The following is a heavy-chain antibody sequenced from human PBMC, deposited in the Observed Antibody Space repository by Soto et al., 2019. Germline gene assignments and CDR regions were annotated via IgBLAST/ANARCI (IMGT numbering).Heavy chain of an antibody. Sequence: ASVTVSCKACGYSFNDYHIHWVRQAPGQGGAWLGRINPKRGGTRIAHNFQDWVTLTTDTSISPASMEATSLASGGTAILLFARGDSADCSNGVCSFFYNHDFDVWGQGTMVTVSS. CDR3: ARGDSADCSNGVCSFFYNHDFDV. J-gene: IGHJ6*02. D-gene: IGHD2-8*01. CDR2: INPKRGGT. V-gene: IGHV1-2*04. CDR1: GYSFNDYH.